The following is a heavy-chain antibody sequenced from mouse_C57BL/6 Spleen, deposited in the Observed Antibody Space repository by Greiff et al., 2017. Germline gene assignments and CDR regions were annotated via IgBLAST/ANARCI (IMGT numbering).Heavy chain of an antibody. D-gene: IGHD2-14*01. J-gene: IGHJ2*01. CDR3: ARGVPLDY. CDR2: IDPSDSYT. Sequence: QVQLQQPGAELVKPGASVKLSCKASGYTFTSYWMQWVKQRPGQGLEWIGEIDPSDSYTNYNQKFKGKATLTVDISSSTAYMQLSSLTSEDSAVYYCARGVPLDYWGQGTTLTVSS. V-gene: IGHV1-50*01. CDR1: GYTFTSYW.